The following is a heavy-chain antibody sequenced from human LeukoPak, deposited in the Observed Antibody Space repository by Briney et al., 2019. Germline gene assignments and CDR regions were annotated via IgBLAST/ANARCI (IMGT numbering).Heavy chain of an antibody. CDR2: IYYSGST. V-gene: IGHV4-59*01. CDR1: GGSISSYY. D-gene: IGHD6-13*01. Sequence: SETLSLTCTVSGGSISSYYWSWIRQPPGKGLEWIGYIYYSGSTNYNPSLKSRVTISVDTSKNQFSLKLSSVTAADTAVYYCARAVPGIARPIPNWFDPWGQGTLVTVSS. J-gene: IGHJ5*02. CDR3: ARAVPGIARPIPNWFDP.